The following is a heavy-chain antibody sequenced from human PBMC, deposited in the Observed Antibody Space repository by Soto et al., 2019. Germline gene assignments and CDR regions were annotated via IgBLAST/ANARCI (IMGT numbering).Heavy chain of an antibody. D-gene: IGHD3-22*01. CDR1: GFTFSSYG. CDR3: ARDYYDSSGYFFGNWFDP. CDR2: IWYDGSNK. Sequence: QVQLVESGGGVVQPGRSLRLSCAASGFTFSSYGMHWVRQAPGKGLEWVAVIWYDGSNKYYADSVKGRFTISRDNSKNTLYLQMKSLRAEDTAVYYCARDYYDSSGYFFGNWFDPWGQGTLVTVSS. J-gene: IGHJ5*02. V-gene: IGHV3-33*01.